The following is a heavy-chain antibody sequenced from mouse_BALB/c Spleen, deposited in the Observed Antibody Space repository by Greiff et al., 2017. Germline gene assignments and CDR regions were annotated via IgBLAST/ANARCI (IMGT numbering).Heavy chain of an antibody. V-gene: IGHV5-9-3*01. J-gene: IGHJ4*01. Sequence: EVNVVESGGGLVKPGGSLKLSCAASGFTFSSYAMSWVRQTPEKRLEWVATISSGGSYTYYPDSVKGRFTISRDNAKNTLYLQMSSLRSEDTAMYYCARQDGYYAMDYWGQGTSVTVSS. D-gene: IGHD2-3*01. CDR1: GFTFSSYA. CDR2: ISSGGSYT. CDR3: ARQDGYYAMDY.